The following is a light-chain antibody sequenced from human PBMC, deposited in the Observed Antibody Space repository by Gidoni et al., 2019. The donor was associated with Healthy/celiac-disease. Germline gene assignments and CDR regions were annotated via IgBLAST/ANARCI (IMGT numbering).Light chain of an antibody. CDR3: QQSYSTPYT. V-gene: IGKV1-39*01. CDR1: QSISSY. CDR2: AAS. J-gene: IGKJ2*01. Sequence: DIQITQSPSSLSASVGDRVTITCRASQSISSYLNWYQQKPGKAPKLLIYAASSLQSGVPSRFSGSGSGTDFTLTISSLQPEYFATYYCQQSYSTPYTFGQRTKLEIK.